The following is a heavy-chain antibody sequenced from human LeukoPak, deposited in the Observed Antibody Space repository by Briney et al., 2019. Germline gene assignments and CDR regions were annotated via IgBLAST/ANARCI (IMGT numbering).Heavy chain of an antibody. CDR3: AKLGSGSYHVDY. D-gene: IGHD1-26*01. CDR1: EFTFSSYA. V-gene: IGHV3-30*04. J-gene: IGHJ4*02. Sequence: GGSLRLSCAASEFTFSSYAMHWVRQAPGKGLEWVAVISDGGSQKYYADSVKGRFTISRDNSKNTLYLQMNSLRAEDTAVYYCAKLGSGSYHVDYWGQGTLVTVSS. CDR2: ISDGGSQK.